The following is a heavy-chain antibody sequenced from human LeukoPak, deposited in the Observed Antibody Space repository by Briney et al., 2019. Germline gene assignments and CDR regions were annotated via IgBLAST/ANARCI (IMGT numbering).Heavy chain of an antibody. Sequence: ETLSLTCAVYGGSFSGYYWSWIRQPPGKGLEWIGEINHSGSTNYNPSLKSRVTISVDTSKNQFSLKLSSVTAADTAVYYCARGFQITMVRGVKITQNWFDPWGQGTLVTVSS. CDR1: GGSFSGYY. CDR3: ARGFQITMVRGVKITQNWFDP. V-gene: IGHV4-34*01. CDR2: INHSGST. J-gene: IGHJ5*02. D-gene: IGHD3-10*01.